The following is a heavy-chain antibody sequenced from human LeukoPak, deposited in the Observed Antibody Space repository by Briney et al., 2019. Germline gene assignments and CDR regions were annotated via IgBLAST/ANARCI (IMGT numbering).Heavy chain of an antibody. CDR3: ASRNLFEY. CDR1: GFTFRYYW. J-gene: IGHJ4*02. V-gene: IGHV3-7*01. CDR2: IKEDGSEK. D-gene: IGHD1-14*01. Sequence: GGSLRLSCAVSGFTFRYYWMSWVRQAPGKGLEWVANIKEDGSEKYYVDSVKGRFTISRDNAKRSLYLQMNSLRAEDTAVYCCASRNLFEYWGQGTLVTVSS.